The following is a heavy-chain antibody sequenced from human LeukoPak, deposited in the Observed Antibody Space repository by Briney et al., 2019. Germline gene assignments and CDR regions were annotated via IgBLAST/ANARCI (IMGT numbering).Heavy chain of an antibody. D-gene: IGHD6-13*01. J-gene: IGHJ4*02. CDR1: GFTVSSNY. Sequence: PGGSLRLSCAASGFTVSSNYTSWVRQAPGKGLEWVSVIYSGGSTYYADSVKGRFTISRDNSKNTQYLQMNSLRAEDTAVYYCARGYSSSWSPFDYWGQGTLVTVSS. V-gene: IGHV3-53*01. CDR2: IYSGGST. CDR3: ARGYSSSWSPFDY.